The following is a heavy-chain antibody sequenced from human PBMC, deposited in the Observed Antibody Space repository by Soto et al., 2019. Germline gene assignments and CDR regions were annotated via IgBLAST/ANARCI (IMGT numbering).Heavy chain of an antibody. CDR1: GGSISSNSYY. CDR3: ARTITGYSSS. D-gene: IGHD6-13*01. J-gene: IGHJ4*02. V-gene: IGHV4-39*01. Sequence: QLQLQESGPGLVKPSETLSLTCTVSGGSISSNSYYWGWIRQPPGKGLEWIGSIYYRGSTYYNPPIKSRVTISVDTSKNQVSLKLSSVTAADTAVYYCARTITGYSSSWGQGTMVTVSS. CDR2: IYYRGST.